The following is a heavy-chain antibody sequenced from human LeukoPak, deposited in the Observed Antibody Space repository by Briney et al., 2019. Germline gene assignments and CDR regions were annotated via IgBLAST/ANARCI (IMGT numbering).Heavy chain of an antibody. J-gene: IGHJ3*02. V-gene: IGHV4-39*07. Sequence: PSETLSLTCTVSGGSISSSSYYWGWIRQPPGKGLEWIGSIYYSGSTYYNPSLKSRVTISVDTSKNQFSLKLSSVTAADTAVYYCAIRIEAFDIWGQGTMVTVSS. CDR1: GGSISSSSYY. CDR3: AIRIEAFDI. CDR2: IYYSGST.